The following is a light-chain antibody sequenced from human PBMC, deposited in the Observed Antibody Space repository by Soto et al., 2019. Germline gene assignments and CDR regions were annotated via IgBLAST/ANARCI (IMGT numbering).Light chain of an antibody. CDR2: DTS. Sequence: EIVLTQSPGTLSLSPVERATLSCRASQSVASNNLAWYQQIPGQSPRLLIYDTSTRATGIPARFSGSGSGTEFTLTISSLQPEDFAVYYCQQYSNWPPITFGQGTRLEIK. CDR1: QSVASNN. J-gene: IGKJ5*01. CDR3: QQYSNWPPIT. V-gene: IGKV3-15*01.